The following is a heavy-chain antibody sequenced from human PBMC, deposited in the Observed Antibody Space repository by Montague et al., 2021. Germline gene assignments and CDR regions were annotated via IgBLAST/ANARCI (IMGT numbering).Heavy chain of an antibody. CDR2: ISPSGSP. Sequence: SETLSLICTVSGGSFSGYDWSWIRQPPGKGLEWIGYISPSGSPNYNPSFKSRLAISIDRSRNQFPLELSFVTAADTAIYFCGREYWGAIDYWGHGILVTVSS. CDR3: GREYWGAIDY. CDR1: GGSFSGYD. J-gene: IGHJ4*01. V-gene: IGHV4-59*01. D-gene: IGHD2-8*02.